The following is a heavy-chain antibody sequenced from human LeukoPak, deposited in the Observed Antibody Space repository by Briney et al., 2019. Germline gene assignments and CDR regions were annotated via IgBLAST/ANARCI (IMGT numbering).Heavy chain of an antibody. CDR3: ARGRDGRDILTGLDY. Sequence: SETLSLACTVSGGSISSYYWSWIRQPAGKGLEWIGRIYTSGSTNYNPSLKSRVTMSVDTSKNQFSLKLSSVTAADTAVYYCARGRDGRDILTGLDYWGQGTLVTVSS. CDR1: GGSISSYY. D-gene: IGHD3-9*01. J-gene: IGHJ4*02. V-gene: IGHV4-4*07. CDR2: IYTSGST.